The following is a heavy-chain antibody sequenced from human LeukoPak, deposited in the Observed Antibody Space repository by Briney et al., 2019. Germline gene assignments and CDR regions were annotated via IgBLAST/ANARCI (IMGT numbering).Heavy chain of an antibody. Sequence: SETLSLTCTVSSGSISSRSSYWDWVRKPPGRGLEWIGNVYYGGKIFYNSSLESRVTISVDMSKNQFSLKLSSLTAADTAVFYCARQRADYFYHYLDVWGKGTSVTVSS. J-gene: IGHJ6*03. CDR3: ARQRADYFYHYLDV. CDR2: VYYGGKI. V-gene: IGHV4-39*01. CDR1: SGSISSRSSY.